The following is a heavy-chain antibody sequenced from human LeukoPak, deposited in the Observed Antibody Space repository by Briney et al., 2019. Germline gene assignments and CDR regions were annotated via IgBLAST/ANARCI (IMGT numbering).Heavy chain of an antibody. CDR2: ISSSSSTI. CDR3: ASERGWFGEFDY. V-gene: IGHV3-48*01. CDR1: GFNFSSYS. D-gene: IGHD3-10*01. Sequence: GGSLRLSCAASGFNFSSYSMICVRQAPGKGLEWVSYISSSSSTIYYADSVKGRFTISRDNAKNSLYLQMNSMRAEDTAVYYCASERGWFGEFDYWGQGTLVTVSS. J-gene: IGHJ4*02.